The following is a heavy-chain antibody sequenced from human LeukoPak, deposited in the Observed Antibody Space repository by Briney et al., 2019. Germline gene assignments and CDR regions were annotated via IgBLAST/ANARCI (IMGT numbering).Heavy chain of an antibody. J-gene: IGHJ3*02. D-gene: IGHD6-13*01. CDR3: AALAAAGSDAFDI. Sequence: GESLRLSCAASGFTFDDYAMHWVRQAPGKGLDWVSTINWDSSRTAYADSVKGRFTISRDSAKNSLYHQMNSLRTEDMALYYCAALAAAGSDAFDIWGQGTMVTVSS. CDR2: INWDSSRT. CDR1: GFTFDDYA. V-gene: IGHV3-9*03.